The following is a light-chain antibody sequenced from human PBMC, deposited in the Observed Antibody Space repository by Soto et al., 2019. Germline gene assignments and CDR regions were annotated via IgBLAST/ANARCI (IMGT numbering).Light chain of an antibody. Sequence: ELVMTQSPATLSVSPGERATLSCRASQSVSSNLAWYQQKLGQAPRLLIYGASTRATGIPARFSGSGSGTDFTLTISSLEPEDFAVYYCQQRSNWPPITFGQGTRLEI. V-gene: IGKV3-11*01. CDR1: QSVSSN. J-gene: IGKJ5*01. CDR2: GAS. CDR3: QQRSNWPPIT.